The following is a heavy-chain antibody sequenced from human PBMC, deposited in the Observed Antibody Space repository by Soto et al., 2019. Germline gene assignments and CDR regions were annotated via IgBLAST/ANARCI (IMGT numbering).Heavy chain of an antibody. Sequence: QVQLVQRGAVVKKPGSSVEVSCKASGGTFNGYGISWVRQAPGQGLEWMGGTVPVFDTSKYAPRFQGRVTITADKSTSTGFVELSGGRAEDTGIYFCARGVSNSGAYYTGPSAYDLWGQGTLVIVSS. CDR2: TVPVFDTS. J-gene: IGHJ3*01. V-gene: IGHV1-69*06. CDR3: ARGVSNSGAYYTGPSAYDL. D-gene: IGHD3-10*01. CDR1: GGTFNGYG.